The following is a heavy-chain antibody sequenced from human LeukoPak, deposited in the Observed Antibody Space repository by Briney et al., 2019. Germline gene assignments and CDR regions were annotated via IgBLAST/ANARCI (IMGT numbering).Heavy chain of an antibody. CDR3: ARSLITVAGATAGFDF. D-gene: IGHD6-19*01. Sequence: SETLSLTCTVSGGSISGYFWSWIRQPPGKGLEWIAYIYYSGSTNYNPSLKNRVTISVDTSKNQFSLKLSSVTAADTAVYYCARSLITVAGATAGFDFWGQGTLVTVSS. CDR1: GGSISGYF. V-gene: IGHV4-59*01. CDR2: IYYSGST. J-gene: IGHJ4*02.